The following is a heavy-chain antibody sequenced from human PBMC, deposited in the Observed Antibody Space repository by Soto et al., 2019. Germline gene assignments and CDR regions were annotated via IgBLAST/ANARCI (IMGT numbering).Heavy chain of an antibody. CDR3: AKGEQQLAYYYYGVDV. J-gene: IGHJ6*02. CDR1: GFTFSSYA. Sequence: GGSLRLSCAASGFTFSSYAMSWVRQAPGKGLEWVSAISGSGGSTYYADSVKGRFTISRDNSKNTLYLQMNSLRAEDTAVYYCAKGEQQLAYYYYGVDVWGQGTTVTVSS. V-gene: IGHV3-23*01. CDR2: ISGSGGST. D-gene: IGHD6-13*01.